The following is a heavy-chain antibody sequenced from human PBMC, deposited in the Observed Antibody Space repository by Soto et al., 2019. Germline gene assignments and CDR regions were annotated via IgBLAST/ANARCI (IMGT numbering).Heavy chain of an antibody. D-gene: IGHD3-10*01. V-gene: IGHV3-30-3*01. Sequence: QVQLVESGGGVVQPGRSLRLSCAASGFTFSSYAMHWVRQAPGKGLEWVAVISYDGSNKYYADSVKGRFTISRDNAKNTLYQQMTSLRAEDTAVYYCAREGEVRGWSYYGMDVWGQGTTVTVSS. CDR3: AREGEVRGWSYYGMDV. CDR1: GFTFSSYA. J-gene: IGHJ6*02. CDR2: ISYDGSNK.